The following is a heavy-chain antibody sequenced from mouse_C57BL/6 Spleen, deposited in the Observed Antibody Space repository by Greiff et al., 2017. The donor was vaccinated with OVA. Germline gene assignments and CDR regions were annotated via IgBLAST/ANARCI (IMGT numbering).Heavy chain of an antibody. J-gene: IGHJ2*01. Sequence: VQLQQPGAELVKPGASVKLSCKASGYTFTSYWMQWVKQRPGQGLEWIGALDPSDSYTNYNQKVKGKATLTVDTSSSTAYMQLSSLTSEDSAVYYCARSGTGKDYWGQGTTLTVSS. D-gene: IGHD4-1*01. CDR1: GYTFTSYW. V-gene: IGHV1-50*01. CDR3: ARSGTGKDY. CDR2: LDPSDSYT.